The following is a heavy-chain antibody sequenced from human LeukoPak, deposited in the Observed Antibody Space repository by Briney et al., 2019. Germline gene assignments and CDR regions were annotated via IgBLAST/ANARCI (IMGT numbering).Heavy chain of an antibody. Sequence: PGRSLRLSCAASGFTFSSYGMHWVRQAPGKGLEWVALIWYGGSNKYYADSVKGRFTISRDNAKNSLYLQMNSLRAEDTAVYYCARGYYSDYVFDYWGQGTLVTVSS. CDR2: IWYGGSNK. J-gene: IGHJ4*02. D-gene: IGHD4-11*01. CDR1: GFTFSSYG. V-gene: IGHV3-33*08. CDR3: ARGYYSDYVFDY.